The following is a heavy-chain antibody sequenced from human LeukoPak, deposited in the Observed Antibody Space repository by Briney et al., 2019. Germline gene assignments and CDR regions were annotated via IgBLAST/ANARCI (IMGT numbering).Heavy chain of an antibody. Sequence: GGSLRLSCAASGFTFSNAWMSWVRQAPGKGLEWVGRIKSKTDGGTTDYAAPVKGRFTISRDDSKNTLYLQMNSLKTEDTTVYYCTTGSSRLDDYVWGSYRTIAYWGQGTLVTVSS. V-gene: IGHV3-15*01. J-gene: IGHJ4*02. CDR2: IKSKTDGGTT. CDR1: GFTFSNAW. D-gene: IGHD3-16*02. CDR3: TTGSSRLDDYVWGSYRTIAY.